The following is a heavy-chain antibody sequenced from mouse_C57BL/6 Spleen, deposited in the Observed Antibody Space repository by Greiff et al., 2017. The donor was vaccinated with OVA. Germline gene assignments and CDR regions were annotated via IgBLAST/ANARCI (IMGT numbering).Heavy chain of an antibody. V-gene: IGHV1-22*01. Sequence: EVKLVESGPELVKPGASVKMSCKASGYTFTDYNMHWVKQSHGKSLEWIGYINPNNGGTSYNQKFKGKATLTVNKSSSTAYMELRSLTSEDSAVYYCATIYYGNPWYFDVWGTGTTVTVSS. CDR1: GYTFTDYN. D-gene: IGHD2-1*01. J-gene: IGHJ1*03. CDR2: INPNNGGT. CDR3: ATIYYGNPWYFDV.